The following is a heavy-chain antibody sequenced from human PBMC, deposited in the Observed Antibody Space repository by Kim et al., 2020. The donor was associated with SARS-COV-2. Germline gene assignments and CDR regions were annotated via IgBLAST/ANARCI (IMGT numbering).Heavy chain of an antibody. D-gene: IGHD3-10*01. CDR2: IYYSGST. J-gene: IGHJ6*02. CDR3: ARGLGGWFGGMDV. V-gene: IGHV4-39*01. CDR1: GGSISSSSYY. Sequence: SETLSLTCTVTGGSISSSSYYWGWIRQPPGKGLEWIGSIYYSGSTYYNPSLNSRVTISVDTSKNQFSLKLSSVTAADTAVYYCARGLGGWFGGMDVWGQGTTVTVAS.